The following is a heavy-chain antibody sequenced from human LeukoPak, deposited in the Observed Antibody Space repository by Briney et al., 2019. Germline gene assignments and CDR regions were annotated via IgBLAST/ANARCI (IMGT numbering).Heavy chain of an antibody. V-gene: IGHV3-48*02. CDR1: GLTFSDYN. J-gene: IGHJ6*02. CDR2: ITSSSSTI. CDR3: ARDILRHSDSIIV. Sequence: GGSLRLSCAASGLTFSDYNMNWVRQAPGKGPEWISYITSSSSTIYYADSVRGRFTISRDNAENSLYLQMNSLRDEDTAVYYCARDILRHSDSIIVWGQGTTVTVSS. D-gene: IGHD3-22*01.